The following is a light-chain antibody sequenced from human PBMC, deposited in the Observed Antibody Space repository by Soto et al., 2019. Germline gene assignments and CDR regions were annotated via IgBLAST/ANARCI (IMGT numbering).Light chain of an antibody. Sequence: DIQMTQSPSTLSASVGDRVTITCRASQRISNWLAWYQQKPGKAPKLVIYRASTLESGVPSRFSGSGSGTEFTLTISSLQPDDFATYFCQQYNSYSGTFGPGTKVDI. CDR1: QRISNW. CDR2: RAS. J-gene: IGKJ3*01. V-gene: IGKV1-5*03. CDR3: QQYNSYSGT.